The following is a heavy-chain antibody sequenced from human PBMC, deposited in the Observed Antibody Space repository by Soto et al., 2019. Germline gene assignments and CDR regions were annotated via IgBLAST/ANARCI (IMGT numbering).Heavy chain of an antibody. CDR3: AIDTGYYQTFFDY. CDR2: IYYSGST. V-gene: IGHV4-39*01. J-gene: IGHJ4*02. D-gene: IGHD3-9*01. CDR1: GGCISSSSYY. Sequence: PSETLSLTCTVSGGCISSSSYYWGWIRQPPGKGLEWIGSIYYSGSTYYNPSLKSRVTISVDTSKNQLSLKLSSVTAADTAVYYCAIDTGYYQTFFDYWGQGTLVTVSS.